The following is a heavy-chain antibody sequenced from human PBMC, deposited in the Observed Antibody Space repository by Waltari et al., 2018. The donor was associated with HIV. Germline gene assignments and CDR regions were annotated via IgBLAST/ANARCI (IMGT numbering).Heavy chain of an antibody. CDR1: KFTFSAYV. CDR3: AKGAVTKGRYTMDT. J-gene: IGHJ6*02. Sequence: LVESGGGVVRPGRSLRLSCVASKFTFSAYVMHWVRQAPGKGREWVAVMAHDGTKRDHADSVKGRFSISRDNSKNTLYLQMNSLTTEDTAIYYCAKGAVTKGRYTMDTWGQGTTVTVSS. D-gene: IGHD4-17*01. CDR2: MAHDGTKR. V-gene: IGHV3-30*18.